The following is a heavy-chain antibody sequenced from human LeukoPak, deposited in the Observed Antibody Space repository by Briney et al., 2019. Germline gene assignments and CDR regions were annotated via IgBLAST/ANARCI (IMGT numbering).Heavy chain of an antibody. CDR3: AREEIADDYGDYEWFDP. J-gene: IGHJ5*02. CDR1: GYTFTSYA. V-gene: IGHV7-4-1*02. CDR2: INTNTGNP. Sequence: GASVKVSCKASGYTFTSYAMNWVRQAPGQGLEWMGWINTNTGNPTYAQGFTGRFVFSLDTSVSTAYLQISSLKAEDTAVYYCAREEIADDYGDYEWFDPWGQGTLVTVSS. D-gene: IGHD4-17*01.